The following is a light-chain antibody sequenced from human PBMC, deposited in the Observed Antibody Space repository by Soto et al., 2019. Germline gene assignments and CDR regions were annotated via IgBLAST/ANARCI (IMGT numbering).Light chain of an antibody. J-gene: IGKJ2*01. CDR1: QSISSY. CDR3: QQYNNWPPYT. Sequence: DIQMTQSPSSLSASVGDRVTITCRASQSISSYLNWYQQKPGKAPKLLIYAASSLQSGVPSRFTGSGSGTEFTLTISSLQSEDFAGYYCQQYNNWPPYTFGQGTKLEIK. CDR2: AAS. V-gene: IGKV1-39*01.